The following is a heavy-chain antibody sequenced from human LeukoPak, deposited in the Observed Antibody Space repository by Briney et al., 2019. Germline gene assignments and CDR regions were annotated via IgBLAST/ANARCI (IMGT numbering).Heavy chain of an antibody. V-gene: IGHV3-21*01. Sequence: PGGSLRLSCAASGFTVSSYSMNWVRQAPGKGLEWVSSISSSSSYIYYADSVKGRFTISRDNAKNSLYLQMNSLRAEDTAVYYCATAYCGGDCYSDAFDIWGQGTMVTVSS. CDR3: ATAYCGGDCYSDAFDI. J-gene: IGHJ3*02. CDR1: GFTVSSYS. CDR2: ISSSSSYI. D-gene: IGHD2-21*02.